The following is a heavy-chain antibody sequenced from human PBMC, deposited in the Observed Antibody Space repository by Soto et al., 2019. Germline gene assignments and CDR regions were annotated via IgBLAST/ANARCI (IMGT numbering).Heavy chain of an antibody. CDR2: ISSRSSYI. Sequence: PGGSLRLSCAASGFTFSSHWMHWVRQAPGKGLEWVSSISSRSSYIYYADSVKGRFTISRDNAKKSLYLQMNGLRVEDTAVYYCARGRGEDYDFWSGHASDYWGQGTLVTVSS. CDR1: GFTFSSHW. CDR3: ARGRGEDYDFWSGHASDY. V-gene: IGHV3-21*01. D-gene: IGHD3-3*01. J-gene: IGHJ4*02.